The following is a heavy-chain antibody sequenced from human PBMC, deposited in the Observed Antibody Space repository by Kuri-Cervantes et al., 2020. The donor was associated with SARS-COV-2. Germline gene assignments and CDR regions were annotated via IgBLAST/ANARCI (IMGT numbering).Heavy chain of an antibody. V-gene: IGHV3-11*04. CDR1: GGSISSSSYY. D-gene: IGHD1-26*01. Sequence: LSLTCTVSGGSISSSSYYWGWIRQPPGKGLEWVSYISSSGSTIYYADSVKGRFTISRDNAKNSLYLQMNSLRAEDTAVYYCARDRCYGGSYPCVFDIWGQGTMVTVSS. CDR2: ISSSGSTI. CDR3: ARDRCYGGSYPCVFDI. J-gene: IGHJ3*02.